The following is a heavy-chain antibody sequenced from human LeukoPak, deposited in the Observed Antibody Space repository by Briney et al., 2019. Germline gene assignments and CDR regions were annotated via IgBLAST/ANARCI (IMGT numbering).Heavy chain of an antibody. CDR3: AKTSGYYDY. CDR1: GFTFSNYA. D-gene: IGHD3-10*01. CDR2: ISASGDDP. V-gene: IGHV3-23*01. J-gene: IGHJ4*02. Sequence: GGSLRLSCAASGFTFSNYAMTWVRQAPGKGLDWVSLISASGDDPYYADSVGGRFTISRDNSKNTLYLQMNSLRAEDTAVYYCAKTSGYYDYWGQGTLVTVSS.